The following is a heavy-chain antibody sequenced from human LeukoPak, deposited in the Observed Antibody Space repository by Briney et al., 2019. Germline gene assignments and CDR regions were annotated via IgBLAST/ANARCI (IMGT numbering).Heavy chain of an antibody. V-gene: IGHV3-48*02. D-gene: IGHD5-12*01. CDR3: ARDHGYAFDY. CDR1: GVTFSYYI. CDR2: INSISGEI. Sequence: PGGSLRLSCVASGVTFSYYIMNWVRQAPGKGLEWVSYINSISGEIWYADSVKGRFTISRDDAKNSLYLQMNSLRDEDTAVYYCARDHGYAFDYWGRGTLVTVSS. J-gene: IGHJ4*02.